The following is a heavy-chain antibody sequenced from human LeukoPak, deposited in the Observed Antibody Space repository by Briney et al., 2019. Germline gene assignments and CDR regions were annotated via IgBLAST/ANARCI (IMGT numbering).Heavy chain of an antibody. J-gene: IGHJ3*02. V-gene: IGHV3-23*01. D-gene: IGHD6-25*01. CDR1: GFTSSSYA. Sequence: GRSLRLSCAASGFTSSSYAMSWVRQAPGKGLEWVSTISVSGGSTYYANSVKGRFTISRDNSKNTLYLQMNSLRAEDTAVYYCAKGGARTFHIWGQGTMVTVSS. CDR3: AKGGARTFHI. CDR2: ISVSGGST.